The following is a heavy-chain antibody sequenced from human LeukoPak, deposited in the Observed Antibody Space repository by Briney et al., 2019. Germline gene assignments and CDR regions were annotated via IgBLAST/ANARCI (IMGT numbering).Heavy chain of an antibody. J-gene: IGHJ4*02. D-gene: IGHD3-10*01. V-gene: IGHV1-18*01. CDR2: ISAYNGIT. Sequence: ASVKVSCKASGYTFTSYGISWVRQAPGQGLEWMGWISAYNGITNYAQKLQGRVTMTTDTSTSTAYMELRSLRSDDTAVYYCARDMGGSGSYTFDYWGQGTLVTVSS. CDR3: ARDMGGSGSYTFDY. CDR1: GYTFTSYG.